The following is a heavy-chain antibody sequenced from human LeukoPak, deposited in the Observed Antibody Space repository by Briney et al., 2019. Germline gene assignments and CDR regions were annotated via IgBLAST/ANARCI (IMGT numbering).Heavy chain of an antibody. D-gene: IGHD3-22*01. V-gene: IGHV3-33*01. CDR2: IWFDGTFK. J-gene: IGHJ4*02. CDR3: ASGTPADGYSYGDY. CDR1: GFSFSSYG. Sequence: GGSLRLSCAASGFSFSSYGMHWVRQAPAKGLEWVAVIWFDGTFKYYADSVQGRFTISRDNSKNTLYLQMNRLRADDTAVYYCASGTPADGYSYGDYWGQGTLVTVTS.